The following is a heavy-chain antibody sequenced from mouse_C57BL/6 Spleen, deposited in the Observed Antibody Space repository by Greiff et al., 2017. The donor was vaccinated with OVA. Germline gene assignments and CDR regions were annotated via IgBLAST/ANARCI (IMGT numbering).Heavy chain of an antibody. J-gene: IGHJ2*01. CDR1: GYSITSGYY. D-gene: IGHD1-1*01. Sequence: EVQLQQSGPGLVKPSQSLSLTCSVTGYSITSGYYWNWIRQFPGNKLEWMGYISYDGSNNYNPSLKNRISITRDTSKNQFFLKLNSVTTEDTATYYGARGSHYYGSSGLDDWGQGTTLTVSS. CDR2: ISYDGSN. V-gene: IGHV3-6*01. CDR3: ARGSHYYGSSGLDD.